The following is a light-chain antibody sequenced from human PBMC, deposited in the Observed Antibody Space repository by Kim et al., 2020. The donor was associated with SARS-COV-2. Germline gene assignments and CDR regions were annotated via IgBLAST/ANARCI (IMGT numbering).Light chain of an antibody. Sequence: SPGERSTLSCRASHSFSNNFLAWHQQKPGQAPRVLIYGSYLRASGIPDRFSGSGSGTDFTLTISRLEPEDFAVYFCQQYGSSPYTFGRGTKLEI. CDR2: GSY. CDR1: HSFSNNF. J-gene: IGKJ2*01. V-gene: IGKV3-20*01. CDR3: QQYGSSPYT.